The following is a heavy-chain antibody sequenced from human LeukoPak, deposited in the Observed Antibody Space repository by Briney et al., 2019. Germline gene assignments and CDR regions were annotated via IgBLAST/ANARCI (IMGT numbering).Heavy chain of an antibody. J-gene: IGHJ5*02. CDR1: GYTFTTYD. D-gene: IGHD6-19*01. Sequence: ASVKVSCKASGYTFTTYDINWVRQATGQGLEWMGWMNPNSCNTGYTQKFQGRVTMTRNTSISTAYMELSSLRSEDTAVYYCARGRGSGHKENWFDPWGQGTLVTVSS. CDR2: MNPNSCNT. CDR3: ARGRGSGHKENWFDP. V-gene: IGHV1-8*01.